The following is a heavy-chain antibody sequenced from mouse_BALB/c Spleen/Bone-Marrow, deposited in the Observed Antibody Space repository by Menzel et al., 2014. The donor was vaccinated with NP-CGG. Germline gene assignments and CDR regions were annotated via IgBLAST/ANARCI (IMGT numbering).Heavy chain of an antibody. CDR1: GYTFTTYW. Sequence: VQLQQSGAELVKPGASVTLSCRASGYTFTTYWMHWVKQRPGQGLEWIGEINPSNGRTNYNEKFKGKATFTADTSSNTAYMQLSSLTSEDSAVYYCARERGYWGQGTLVTVSA. J-gene: IGHJ3*01. CDR2: INPSNGRT. V-gene: IGHV1S81*02. CDR3: ARERGY.